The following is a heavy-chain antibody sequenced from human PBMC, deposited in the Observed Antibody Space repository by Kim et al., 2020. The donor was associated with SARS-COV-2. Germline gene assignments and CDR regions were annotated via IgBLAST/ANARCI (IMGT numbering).Heavy chain of an antibody. CDR1: GYTFTSYA. Sequence: ASVKVSCKASGYTFTSYAMHWVRQAPGQRLEWMGWINAGNGNTKYSQKFQGRVTITRDTSASTAYMELSSLRSEDTAVYYCARDVLTGFTYPDYWGQGTLVTVSS. CDR3: ARDVLTGFTYPDY. J-gene: IGHJ4*02. V-gene: IGHV1-3*01. CDR2: INAGNGNT. D-gene: IGHD3-10*01.